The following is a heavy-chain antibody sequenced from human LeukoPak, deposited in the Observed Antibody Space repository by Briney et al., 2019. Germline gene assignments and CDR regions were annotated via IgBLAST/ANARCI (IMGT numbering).Heavy chain of an antibody. D-gene: IGHD2-2*02. J-gene: IGHJ3*02. CDR1: SDSISSYY. V-gene: IGHV4-59*01. CDR2: IHSSGST. Sequence: PSETLSLTCTVSSDSISSYYWSWIRQPPGKGLEWIGYIHSSGSTHYNSSLKSRVTISVDTSKNQFSLRLSSVTAADTAVYCCARGAIVVVPAAIPRAFDIWGQGTMVTVSS. CDR3: ARGAIVVVPAAIPRAFDI.